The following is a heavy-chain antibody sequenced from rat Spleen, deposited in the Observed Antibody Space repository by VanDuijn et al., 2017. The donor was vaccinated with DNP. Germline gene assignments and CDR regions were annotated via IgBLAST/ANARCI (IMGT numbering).Heavy chain of an antibody. Sequence: EVQVVESGGGLVQPGRSLKLSCAASGFTFSDYYMAWVRQAPTKGLEWVATFIFDGSNTYYRDSVKDRFTLSRDNAKATLYIQMDSLMSEDTATYYCATENWVFAYWGQGTLVTVSS. CDR1: GFTFSDYY. D-gene: IGHD5-1*01. V-gene: IGHV5-7*01. J-gene: IGHJ3*01. CDR2: FIFDGSNT. CDR3: ATENWVFAY.